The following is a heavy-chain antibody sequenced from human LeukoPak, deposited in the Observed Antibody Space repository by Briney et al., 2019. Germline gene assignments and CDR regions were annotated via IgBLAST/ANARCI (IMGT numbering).Heavy chain of an antibody. D-gene: IGHD6-6*01. V-gene: IGHV3-66*02. CDR1: GFTVSSNY. J-gene: IGHJ6*03. CDR3: ARETSSSVSGPYYYYYMDV. CDR2: IYSGGST. Sequence: GGSLRLSCAASGFTVSSNYMSWVRQAPGKGLEWVSVIYSGGSTYYADSVKGRFNISRDNSKNTLYLQMNSLRAEDTAVYYCARETSSSVSGPYYYYYMDVWGKGTTVTVSS.